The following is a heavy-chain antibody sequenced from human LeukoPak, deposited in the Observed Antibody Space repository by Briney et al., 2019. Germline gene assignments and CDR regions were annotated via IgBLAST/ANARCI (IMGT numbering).Heavy chain of an antibody. D-gene: IGHD3-22*01. Sequence: ASVKVSCKASGYTFTSYDINWVRQATGQGLEWMGWINPNSGGTNYAQKFQGRVTMTRDTSISTAYMELSRLRSDDTAVYYCARESSGYYDGSGYNDYWGQGTLVTVSS. CDR2: INPNSGGT. CDR3: ARESSGYYDGSGYNDY. J-gene: IGHJ4*02. CDR1: GYTFTSYD. V-gene: IGHV1-2*02.